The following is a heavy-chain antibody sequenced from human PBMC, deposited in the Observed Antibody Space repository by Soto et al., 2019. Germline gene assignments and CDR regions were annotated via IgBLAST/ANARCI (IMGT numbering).Heavy chain of an antibody. V-gene: IGHV3-23*01. Sequence: GGSLRLSCAASGFTFSSYAMSWVRQAPGKGLEWVSAISGSGGSTYYADSVKGRFTISRDNSKNTLYLQMNSLRAEDTAVYYCARTQYYYGSGSYAGPSWFDPWGQGTLVTVSS. J-gene: IGHJ5*02. CDR2: ISGSGGST. CDR3: ARTQYYYGSGSYAGPSWFDP. CDR1: GFTFSSYA. D-gene: IGHD3-10*01.